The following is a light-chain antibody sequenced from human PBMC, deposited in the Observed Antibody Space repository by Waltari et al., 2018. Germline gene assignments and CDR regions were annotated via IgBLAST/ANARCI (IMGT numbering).Light chain of an antibody. CDR3: QQYGTSPYT. J-gene: IGKJ2*01. V-gene: IGKV3-20*01. CDR2: GAA. Sequence: IVLTQYPRTMSLSPGDKASLSCKASQQLSSNFFAWYRQRPGQPPGLLSHGAAKRAAGIPDTFSGSGSGTDFTLTISRLEAEDAAVYYCQQYGTSPYTFGQGTKVEIK. CDR1: QQLSSNF.